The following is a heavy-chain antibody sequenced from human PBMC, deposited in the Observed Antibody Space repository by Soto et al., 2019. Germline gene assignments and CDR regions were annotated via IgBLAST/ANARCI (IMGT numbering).Heavy chain of an antibody. D-gene: IGHD4-17*01. Sequence: SETLSLTCTVSGGSISSGDYYWSWIRQPPGKGLEWIGYIYYSGSTYYNPSLKSRVTISVDTSKNQFSLKLSSVTAADTAVYYCARGGQRQVYGDYVSWGQGTLVTVSS. CDR2: IYYSGST. J-gene: IGHJ5*01. CDR1: GGSISSGDYY. V-gene: IGHV4-30-4*01. CDR3: ARGGQRQVYGDYVS.